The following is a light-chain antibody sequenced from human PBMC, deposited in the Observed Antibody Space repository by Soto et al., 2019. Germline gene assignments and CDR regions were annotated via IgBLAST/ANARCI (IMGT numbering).Light chain of an antibody. V-gene: IGKV1-33*01. CDR1: QDISNY. J-gene: IGKJ1*01. CDR2: DAS. CDR3: QQYNTYST. Sequence: DIQMTQSPSSLSASVGDRVTITCQASQDISNYLNWYQQKPGKAPKLLIYDASKLESGVPSRFSGRGSGTEFTLTISSLQPDDFATYYCQQYNTYSTFGQGTKVDI.